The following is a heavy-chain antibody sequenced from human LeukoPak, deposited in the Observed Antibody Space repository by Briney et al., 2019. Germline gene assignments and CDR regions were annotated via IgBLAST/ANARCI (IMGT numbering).Heavy chain of an antibody. CDR3: AKGGEDNLNDGTEY. D-gene: IGHD1-1*01. V-gene: IGHV4-59*01. Sequence: SETLSLTCTVSGGSISSDYWSWIRQPPGKGLEWIGYIYFTGSTNYNPSLKSRVTISADTSNNQFSMKLSSVTAADTAVYYRAKGGEDNLNDGTEYWGQGTLVTVSS. CDR2: IYFTGST. CDR1: GGSISSDY. J-gene: IGHJ4*02.